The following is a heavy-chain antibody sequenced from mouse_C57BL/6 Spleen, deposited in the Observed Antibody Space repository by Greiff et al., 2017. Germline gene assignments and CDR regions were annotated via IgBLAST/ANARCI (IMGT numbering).Heavy chain of an antibody. Sequence: QVHVKQSGPELVKPGASVKISCKASGYTFTDYYINWVKQRPGQGLGWIGWIFPGSGSTSYNEKFKGKATLTVDKSSSTAYMLLSSLTSEDSAVYFCARWRAYGNYVGAMDYWGQGTSVTVSS. CDR3: ARWRAYGNYVGAMDY. CDR2: IFPGSGST. J-gene: IGHJ4*01. CDR1: GYTFTDYY. D-gene: IGHD2-1*01. V-gene: IGHV1-75*01.